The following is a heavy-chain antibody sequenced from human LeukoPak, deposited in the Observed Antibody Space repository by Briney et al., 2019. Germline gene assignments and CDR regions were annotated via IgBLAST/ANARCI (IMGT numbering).Heavy chain of an antibody. V-gene: IGHV1-69*06. CDR2: IIPIFGTA. CDR3: ATDSQMITYYYDSSGYSD. CDR1: GGTFSSYA. J-gene: IGHJ4*02. Sequence: ASVKVSCKASGGTFSSYAISWVRQAPGQGLEWMGGIIPIFGTAIYAQKFQGRVTMTEDTSTDTAYMELSSLRSEDTAVYYCATDSQMITYYYDSSGYSDWGQGTLVTVSS. D-gene: IGHD3-22*01.